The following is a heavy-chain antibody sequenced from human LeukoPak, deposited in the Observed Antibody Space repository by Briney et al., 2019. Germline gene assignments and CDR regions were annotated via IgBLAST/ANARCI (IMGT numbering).Heavy chain of an antibody. Sequence: SDTQSLTCTVSGAFFSSYYWSWLRQPPGEGLEGLRYIWYSGSTNYNPSLKSRVTISVDTSKKQFSLKLSSVTAADTAVYYCARSIVVPSNNWFDPWGQGTLVTVSS. CDR1: GAFFSSYY. D-gene: IGHD2-2*01. J-gene: IGHJ5*02. CDR3: ARSIVVPSNNWFDP. V-gene: IGHV4-59*07. CDR2: IWYSGST.